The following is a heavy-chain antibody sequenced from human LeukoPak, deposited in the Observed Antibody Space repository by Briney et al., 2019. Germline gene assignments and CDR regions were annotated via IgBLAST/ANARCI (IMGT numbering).Heavy chain of an antibody. D-gene: IGHD4-23*01. V-gene: IGHV3-7*01. CDR1: GFTFSDSW. J-gene: IGHJ4*02. Sequence: GGSLRLSCGTPGFTFSDSWMSWFRQAPGQGLEWVARINDDGSDKYYLDSVRGRFTISRDNAEDSLYLQMDELRAEDTAVFYWGWHLLRGQYFDYWGQGTLVTVSS. CDR2: INDDGSDK. CDR3: GWHLLRGQYFDY.